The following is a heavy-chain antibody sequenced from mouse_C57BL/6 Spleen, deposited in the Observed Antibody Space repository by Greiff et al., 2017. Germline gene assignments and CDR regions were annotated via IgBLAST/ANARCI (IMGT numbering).Heavy chain of an antibody. V-gene: IGHV1-26*01. D-gene: IGHD3-1*01. CDR2: INPNNGGT. J-gene: IGHJ4*01. CDR3: ARWGTYAMDY. CDR1: GYTFTDYY. Sequence: VQLQQSGPELVKPGASVKISCKASGYTFTDYYMNWVKQSHGKSLEWIGDINPNNGGTSYNQKFKGKATLTVDKSSSTAYMELRSLTSDDSAVYYCARWGTYAMDYWGQGTSVTVSS.